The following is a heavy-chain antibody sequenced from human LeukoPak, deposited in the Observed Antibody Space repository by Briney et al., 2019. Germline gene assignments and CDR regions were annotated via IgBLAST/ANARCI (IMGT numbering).Heavy chain of an antibody. CDR3: ARDSGVGELWLDAFDI. CDR2: ISSSSSYI. J-gene: IGHJ3*02. Sequence: GGSLRLSCVASGFTFNTFAMHWVRQAPGKGLEWVSSISSSSSYIYYADSVKGRFTISRDNAKNSLYLQMNSLRAEDTAVYYCARDSGVGELWLDAFDIWGQGTMVTVSS. D-gene: IGHD3-10*01. V-gene: IGHV3-21*01. CDR1: GFTFNTFA.